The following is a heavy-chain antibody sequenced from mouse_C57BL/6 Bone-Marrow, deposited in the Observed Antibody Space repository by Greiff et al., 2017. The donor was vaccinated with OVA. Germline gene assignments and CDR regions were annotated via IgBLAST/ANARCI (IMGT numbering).Heavy chain of an antibody. D-gene: IGHD2-4*01. Sequence: EVKLMESGGDLVKPGGSLKLSCAASGFTFSSYGMSWVRQTPDKRLEWVATISSGGSYTYYPDSVKGRFTISRDNAKNTLYLQMSSLKSEDTAMYYCARHPPYDYDVGGYAMDYWGQGTSVTVSS. CDR1: GFTFSSYG. CDR2: ISSGGSYT. CDR3: ARHPPYDYDVGGYAMDY. J-gene: IGHJ4*01. V-gene: IGHV5-6*01.